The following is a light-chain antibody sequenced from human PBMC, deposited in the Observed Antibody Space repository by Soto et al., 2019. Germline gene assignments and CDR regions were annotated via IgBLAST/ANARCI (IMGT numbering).Light chain of an antibody. V-gene: IGKV1-5*01. CDR1: QSISSW. CDR3: QQYNTFWT. J-gene: IGKJ1*01. CDR2: DVS. Sequence: DIQMTQSPSTLSASVGDRVAVTCRASQSISSWLAWYQQKPGKDPKLLIYDVSNLESGVPTRFSGSGSGTEFTLTISSLQPDDVATYYCQQYNTFWTFGQGTKVDIK.